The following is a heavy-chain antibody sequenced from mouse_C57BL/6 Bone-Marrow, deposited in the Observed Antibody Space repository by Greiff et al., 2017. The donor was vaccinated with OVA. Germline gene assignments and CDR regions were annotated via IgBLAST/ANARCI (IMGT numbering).Heavy chain of an antibody. D-gene: IGHD2-4*01. V-gene: IGHV3-6*01. CDR2: ISYDGSN. Sequence: EVQVVESGPGLVKPSQSLSLTCSVTGYSITSGYYWNWIRQFPGNKLEWMGYISYDGSNKYNPSLKNRISITRDTSKNQFFLKLNSVTTEDTATYYCARAPSFYYDYDDGRYWYFDVWGTGTTVTVSS. CDR3: ARAPSFYYDYDDGRYWYFDV. CDR1: GYSITSGYY. J-gene: IGHJ1*03.